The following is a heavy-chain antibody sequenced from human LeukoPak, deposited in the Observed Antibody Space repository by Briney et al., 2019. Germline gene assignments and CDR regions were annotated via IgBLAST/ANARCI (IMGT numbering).Heavy chain of an antibody. Sequence: ASVKVSCKASGYTFSSYAMHWVRQAPGQRLEWMGWINAGNGNTKYSQEFQGRVTITRDTSASTAYMELSSLRSEDMAVYYCARDYYGSGTYFDYWGQGTLVTVSS. D-gene: IGHD3-10*01. CDR2: INAGNGNT. V-gene: IGHV1-3*03. CDR3: ARDYYGSGTYFDY. J-gene: IGHJ4*02. CDR1: GYTFSSYA.